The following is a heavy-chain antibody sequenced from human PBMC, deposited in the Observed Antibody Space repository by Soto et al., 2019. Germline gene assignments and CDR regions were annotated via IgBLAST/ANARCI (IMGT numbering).Heavy chain of an antibody. CDR2: ISYDGRNK. CDR1: GFSLSSYG. D-gene: IGHD1-1*01. J-gene: IGHJ4*02. V-gene: IGHV3-30*18. Sequence: QVQLVESGGGVVQPGRSLRLSCAASGFSLSSYGMHWVRLAPGKGLEWVAAISYDGRNKYFADSVKGRFIISGDNSRNTLYLQMNSLRAEDTAVYYCAKEKYDDASVDSWGQGTLGTVSS. CDR3: AKEKYDDASVDS.